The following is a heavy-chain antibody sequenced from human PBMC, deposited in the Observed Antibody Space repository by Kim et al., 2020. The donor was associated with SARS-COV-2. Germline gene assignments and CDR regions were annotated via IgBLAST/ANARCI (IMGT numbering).Heavy chain of an antibody. J-gene: IGHJ6*02. V-gene: IGHV4-4*07. CDR1: GASISTYY. Sequence: SETLSLTCTVSGASISTYYWSWIRQPAGKGLEWIGRLYVSGSTNYNPSLQSRVTMSVDTSRNQVSLKLNSVTAADTAVYYCSTLTSNGYGLDVLGQGTTVTVSS. CDR2: LYVSGST. CDR3: STLTSNGYGLDV.